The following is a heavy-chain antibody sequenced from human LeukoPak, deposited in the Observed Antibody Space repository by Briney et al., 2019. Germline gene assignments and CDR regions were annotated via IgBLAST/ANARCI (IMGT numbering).Heavy chain of an antibody. D-gene: IGHD6-19*01. J-gene: IGHJ4*02. CDR1: GYTLTDLS. CDR3: ATIIVVADGFDY. Sequence: ASVKVSCKVSGYTLTDLSMHRVRQAPGKGLEWMGGFDPEDGETIYAQKFQGRVTMTEDTSTDTVYMELSSLRSEDTAVYYCATIIVVADGFDYWGQGTLVTVSS. V-gene: IGHV1-24*01. CDR2: FDPEDGET.